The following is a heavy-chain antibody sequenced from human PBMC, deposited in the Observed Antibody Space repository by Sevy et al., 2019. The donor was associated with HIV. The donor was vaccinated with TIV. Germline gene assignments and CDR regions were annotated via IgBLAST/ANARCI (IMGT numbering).Heavy chain of an antibody. Sequence: GGSLRLSCVASGFTFNIYEMNWVRQAPGQGLEWVSYISSSFTNIYYADSVKGRFTISRDNAKNSLYLLMNSLRAEDTAVYYCTRASLLGSCSPSSCYYAFDIWGPGTVVTVSS. CDR2: ISSSFTNI. CDR1: GFTFNIYE. J-gene: IGHJ3*02. D-gene: IGHD2-2*01. CDR3: TRASLLGSCSPSSCYYAFDI. V-gene: IGHV3-48*03.